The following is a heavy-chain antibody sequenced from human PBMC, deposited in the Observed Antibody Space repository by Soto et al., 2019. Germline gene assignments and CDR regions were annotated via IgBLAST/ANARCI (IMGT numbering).Heavy chain of an antibody. D-gene: IGHD1-1*01. V-gene: IGHV1-18*01. CDR1: GYTFSTYG. CDR3: ARDWKGAEGFEP. J-gene: IGHJ5*02. Sequence: QVQLVQSGAEVKKPGASVKVSCKASGYTFSTYGFSWVRHAPGQGLEWMGWIGADNGDTNYAQNFQGRVTMTTDTSTTTSYMELRSLTSDGTAVYFCARDWKGAEGFEPWGQGTLVTVSS. CDR2: IGADNGDT.